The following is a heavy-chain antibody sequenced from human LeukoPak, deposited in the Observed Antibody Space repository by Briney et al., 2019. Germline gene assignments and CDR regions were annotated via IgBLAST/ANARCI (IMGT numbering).Heavy chain of an antibody. Sequence: SQTLSLTCAVYGGSFSGYYWSWIRQPPGKGLEWIGYIYYSGSTNYNPSLKSRVTISVDTSKNQFSLKLSSVTAADTAVYYCARAGRGRAFDIWGQGTMVTVSS. J-gene: IGHJ3*02. CDR1: GGSFSGYY. CDR3: ARAGRGRAFDI. D-gene: IGHD3-10*01. V-gene: IGHV4-59*01. CDR2: IYYSGST.